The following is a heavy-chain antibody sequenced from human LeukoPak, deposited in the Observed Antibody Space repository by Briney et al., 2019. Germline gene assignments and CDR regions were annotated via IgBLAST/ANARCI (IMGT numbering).Heavy chain of an antibody. CDR3: AKGGGYEAQYYYYYLDV. D-gene: IGHD5-12*01. CDR2: IRYDGSNK. CDR1: GFTFSSYT. Sequence: GGSLRLSCAASGFTFSSYTMHWVRQPRGKGPEWVAFIRYDGSNKYYADSVKGRFTISRDNSKNTLYLQMKSLRAEDTAVYYCAKGGGYEAQYYYYYLDVWGKGTTVTISS. V-gene: IGHV3-30*02. J-gene: IGHJ6*03.